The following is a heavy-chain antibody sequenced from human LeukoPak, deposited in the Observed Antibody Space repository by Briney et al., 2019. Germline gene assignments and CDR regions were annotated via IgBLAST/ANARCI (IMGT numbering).Heavy chain of an antibody. V-gene: IGHV3-23*01. J-gene: IGHJ5*02. Sequence: GGSLRLSCAASGFTFSTYNMNWVRQAPGKGLEWVSAISGSGGSTYYAGSVKGRFTISRDNSKNTLYLQMNSLRAEDTAVYYCANLYQSYSNNWFDPWGQGTLVTVSS. CDR2: ISGSGGST. CDR1: GFTFSTYN. CDR3: ANLYQSYSNNWFDP. D-gene: IGHD3-10*01.